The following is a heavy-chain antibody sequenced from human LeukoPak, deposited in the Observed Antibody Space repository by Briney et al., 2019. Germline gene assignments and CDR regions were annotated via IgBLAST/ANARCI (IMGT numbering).Heavy chain of an antibody. CDR2: VYSAGNT. D-gene: IGHD3-22*01. J-gene: IGHJ3*01. CDR1: GFSVSSNY. Sequence: GGSLRLSCAASGFSVSSNYMTWVRQAPGKGLEWVSAVYSAGNTFYADSVKARFTISRDKSKNTLYLQMDRLTAEDTAVYYCAREKYNDSGLDAYDVWGQGTLVFVSS. CDR3: AREKYNDSGLDAYDV. V-gene: IGHV3-53*01.